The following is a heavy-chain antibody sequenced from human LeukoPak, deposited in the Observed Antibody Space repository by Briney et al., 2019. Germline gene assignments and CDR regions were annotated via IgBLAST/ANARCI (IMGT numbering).Heavy chain of an antibody. CDR1: GGSVNSGGYS. CDR2: IYQSGNT. Sequence: SETLSLTCTVSGGSVNSGGYSWSWIRQPPGKGLEWIRNIYQSGNTYYSPSLESRVTMSVDRSKNQFSLSLTSVTAADTAVYYCARSSITLDVWGQGTTVTVSS. CDR3: ARSSITLDV. D-gene: IGHD5-12*01. V-gene: IGHV4-30-2*01. J-gene: IGHJ6*02.